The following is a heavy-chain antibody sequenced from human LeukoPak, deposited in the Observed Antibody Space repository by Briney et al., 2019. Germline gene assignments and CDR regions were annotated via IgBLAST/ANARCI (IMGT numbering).Heavy chain of an antibody. CDR1: GGSISSHY. CDR3: ARGPVADFDY. CDR2: IYYSGST. D-gene: IGHD6-19*01. J-gene: IGHJ4*02. V-gene: IGHV4-59*11. Sequence: SETLSLTCTVSGGSISSHYRSWIRQPPGKGLEWIGYIYYSGSTNYNPSLKSRVTISVDTSRNQFSLKLSSVIAADTAVYYCARGPVADFDYWGQGTLVTVSS.